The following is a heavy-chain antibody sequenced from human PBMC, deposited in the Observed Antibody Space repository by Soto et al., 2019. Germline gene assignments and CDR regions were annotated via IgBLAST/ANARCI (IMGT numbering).Heavy chain of an antibody. CDR2: IDSDGSST. CDR1: GFTFGSYW. CDR3: ARGRPYGMDV. V-gene: IGHV3-74*01. Sequence: EVQLVESGGGLVQPGGSLRVSCAASGFTFGSYWMNWVRQAPGKGLVWVSRIDSDGSSTTYADSVKGRSTTSRDNAKNTLYLQMSSLRVEDTAVYYCARGRPYGMDVWGQGTAVTVSS. J-gene: IGHJ6*02.